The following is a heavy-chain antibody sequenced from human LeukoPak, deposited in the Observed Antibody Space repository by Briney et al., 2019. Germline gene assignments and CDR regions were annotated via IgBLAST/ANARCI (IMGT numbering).Heavy chain of an antibody. CDR2: IYYSGST. J-gene: IGHJ4*02. D-gene: IGHD5-18*01. V-gene: IGHV4-59*01. Sequence: SETLSLTCTVSGGFINSYYWSWIRQPPGKGLEWIGYIYYSGSTNYNPSLKSRVTISVDTSKNQFSLKLTSVTAADTAVYYCARAYGYSYPIDYWGQGTLVTVSS. CDR1: GGFINSYY. CDR3: ARAYGYSYPIDY.